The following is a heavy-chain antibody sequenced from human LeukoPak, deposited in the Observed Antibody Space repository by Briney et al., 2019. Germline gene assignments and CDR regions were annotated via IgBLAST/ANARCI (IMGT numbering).Heavy chain of an antibody. Sequence: GGSLGLSCAASGFTFDDYAMHWVRQAPGKGLEWVSGISWNSGSIGYADSVKGRFTISRDNAKNSLYLQMNSLRAEDTALYYCAKDKGYSSSWYDYWGQGTLVTVSS. J-gene: IGHJ4*02. D-gene: IGHD6-13*01. CDR2: ISWNSGSI. CDR3: AKDKGYSSSWYDY. V-gene: IGHV3-9*01. CDR1: GFTFDDYA.